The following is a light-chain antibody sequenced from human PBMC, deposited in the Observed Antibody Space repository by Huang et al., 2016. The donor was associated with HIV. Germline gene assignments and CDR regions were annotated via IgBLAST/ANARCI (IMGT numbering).Light chain of an antibody. CDR3: QQYNNWPPS. CDR1: QSVSSN. V-gene: IGKV3-15*01. CDR2: GPS. J-gene: IGKJ2*01. Sequence: EIVVTQSPATLSVSPGERATLSCRASQSVSSNLAWDQQKPGQAPRLLIYGPSTRATGIPARFSGSGSGTEFTLIISSRQSEDFAVYYCQQYNNWPPSFGQGTKLEIK.